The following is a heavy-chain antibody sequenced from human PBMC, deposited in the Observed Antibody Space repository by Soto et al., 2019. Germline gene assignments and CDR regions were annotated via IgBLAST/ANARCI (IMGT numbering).Heavy chain of an antibody. D-gene: IGHD4-17*01. CDR3: ARLAHGELNRPADY. CDR2: IDPSDSYT. J-gene: IGHJ4*02. Sequence: EVQLVQSGAEVKKPGESLRISCKGSGYSFTSYWISWVRQMPGKGLEWMGRIDPSDSYTSYRPSFRGHVTISVDKSISTAYLQWSSLKASDTATYYCARLAHGELNRPADYWGQGTLVTVSS. CDR1: GYSFTSYW. V-gene: IGHV5-10-1*01.